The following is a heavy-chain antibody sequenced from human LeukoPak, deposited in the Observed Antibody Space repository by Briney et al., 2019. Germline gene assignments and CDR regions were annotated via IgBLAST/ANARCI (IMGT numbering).Heavy chain of an antibody. J-gene: IGHJ4*02. CDR1: GFIFSSYA. V-gene: IGHV3-23*01. CDR2: ISGSGGST. D-gene: IGHD2-2*01. Sequence: PGGSLRLSCAASGFIFSSYAMSWVRQAPGKGLEWVSAISGSGGSTYYADSVKGRFTISRDNSKNTLYLQMNSLRAEDTAVYYCAKVSGYCSSTSCQEDYWGQGTLVTVSS. CDR3: AKVSGYCSSTSCQEDY.